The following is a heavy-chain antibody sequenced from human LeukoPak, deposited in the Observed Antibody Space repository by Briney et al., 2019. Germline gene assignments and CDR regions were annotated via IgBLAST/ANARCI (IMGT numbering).Heavy chain of an antibody. V-gene: IGHV4-34*01. CDR2: INHSGST. D-gene: IGHD3-3*01. Sequence: SETLSLTCAVYGGSFSGYYWSWIRQPPGKGLEWIGEINHSGSTNYNPSLKSRVTISVDTSKNQFSLKLSSVTAADTAVYYCARGRPPRGTIYSGYYYYMDVWGKGTTVTVSS. CDR1: GGSFSGYY. CDR3: ARGRPPRGTIYSGYYYYMDV. J-gene: IGHJ6*03.